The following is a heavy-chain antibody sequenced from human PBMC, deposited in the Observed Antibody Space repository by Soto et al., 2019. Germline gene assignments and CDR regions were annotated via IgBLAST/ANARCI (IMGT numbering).Heavy chain of an antibody. CDR3: ARDPAYNWFDP. J-gene: IGHJ5*02. V-gene: IGHV4-30-4*01. CDR1: GGSISSGDYY. Sequence: PSETLSLTCTVSGGSISSGDYYWSWIRQPPGKGLEWIGYIYYSGSTYYNPSLKSRVTISVDTSKNQFSLKLSSVTAADTAVYYCARDPAYNWFDPWGQGTLVTVSS. CDR2: IYYSGST.